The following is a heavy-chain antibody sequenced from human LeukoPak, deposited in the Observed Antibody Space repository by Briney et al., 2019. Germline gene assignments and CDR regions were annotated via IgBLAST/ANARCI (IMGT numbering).Heavy chain of an antibody. V-gene: IGHV3-21*01. CDR3: ARDGHGDGFVAGSSYIGMDV. D-gene: IGHD6-19*01. CDR2: ITISSNFI. Sequence: SLRPSCAASGFSLSSSSMNWVRQAPGKVLGWASSITISSNFIYYADSVKGRFTIARDNAKGSLFLQMNSLRAEDTAVYFCARDGHGDGFVAGSSYIGMDVWGQGTTVTVSS. CDR1: GFSLSSSS. J-gene: IGHJ6*02.